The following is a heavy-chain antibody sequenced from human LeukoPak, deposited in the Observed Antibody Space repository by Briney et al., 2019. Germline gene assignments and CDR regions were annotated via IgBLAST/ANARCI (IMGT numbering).Heavy chain of an antibody. Sequence: SVTVSCKASGGTFSSYAISWVRQAPGQGLEWMGRIIPIFGIANYAQKFQGRVTITADKSTSTAYMELSSLRSEDTAVYYCARDRGYDSSGYYYSPLDYWGQGTLVTVSS. V-gene: IGHV1-69*04. D-gene: IGHD3-22*01. J-gene: IGHJ4*02. CDR3: ARDRGYDSSGYYYSPLDY. CDR1: GGTFSSYA. CDR2: IIPIFGIA.